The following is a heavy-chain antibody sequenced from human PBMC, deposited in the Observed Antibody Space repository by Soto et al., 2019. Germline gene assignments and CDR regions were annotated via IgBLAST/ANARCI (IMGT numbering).Heavy chain of an antibody. D-gene: IGHD6-13*01. J-gene: IGHJ4*02. CDR1: EGTFKNYA. V-gene: IGHV1-69*06. Sequence: QVHLVQSGPEVKKPGSSVRVSCKASEGTFKNYAISWIRQAPGHGLEWMGGIIPIFGTPNYAQKFQGRVTISADKTTTTAYTALTSLISDDTALYYCARVLEGSSWNAIDFWGPGTLVTVPS. CDR3: ARVLEGSSWNAIDF. CDR2: IIPIFGTP.